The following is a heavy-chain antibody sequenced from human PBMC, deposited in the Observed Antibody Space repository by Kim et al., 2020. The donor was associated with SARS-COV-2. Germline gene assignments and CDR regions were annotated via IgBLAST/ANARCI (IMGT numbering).Heavy chain of an antibody. D-gene: IGHD4-17*01. J-gene: IGHJ6*03. CDR2: IRSKAYGGTT. V-gene: IGHV3-49*04. CDR3: TRDGDGDYEGNYYYYMDV. CDR1: GFTFGDYA. Sequence: GGSLRLSCTASGFTFGDYAMSWVRQAPGKGLEWVGFIRSKAYGGTTEYAASVKGRFTISRDDSKSIAYLQMNSLKTEDTAMYYCTRDGDGDYEGNYYYYMDVWGKGTTVTVSS.